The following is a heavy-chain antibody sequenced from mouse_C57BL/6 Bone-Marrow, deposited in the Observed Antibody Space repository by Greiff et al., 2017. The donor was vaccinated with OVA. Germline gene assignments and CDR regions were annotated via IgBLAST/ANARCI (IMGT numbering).Heavy chain of an antibody. V-gene: IGHV2-5*01. CDR2: IWRGGST. CDR3: AKNYYDFYAMDY. CDR1: GFSLTSYG. D-gene: IGHD2-4*01. Sequence: VQGVESGPGLVQPSQSLSITCTVSGFSLTSYGVHWVRQSAGKGLEWLGVIWRGGSTDYNAAFMSRLSITKDNSKSQVFFKMNSLQADDTAIYYCAKNYYDFYAMDYWGQGTSVTVSS. J-gene: IGHJ4*01.